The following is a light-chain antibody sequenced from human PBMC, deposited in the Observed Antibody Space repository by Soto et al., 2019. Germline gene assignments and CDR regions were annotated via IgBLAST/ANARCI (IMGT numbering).Light chain of an antibody. Sequence: EIVLTQSPGTLSLSPGERATLSCRASQSVSSSYLAWYQQKPGQAPRLLIYGASSRATAIPDRFSGSGSGTDFTLTISRLEPEDSAVYYCQQYGSSPPTFGQGTKVEIK. CDR2: GAS. V-gene: IGKV3-20*01. CDR1: QSVSSSY. J-gene: IGKJ1*01. CDR3: QQYGSSPPT.